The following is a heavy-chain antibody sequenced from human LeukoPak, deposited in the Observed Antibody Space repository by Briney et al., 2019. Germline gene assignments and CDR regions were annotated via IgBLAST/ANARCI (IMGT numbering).Heavy chain of an antibody. D-gene: IGHD6-19*01. V-gene: IGHV3-30-3*01. CDR1: GFTFSSYA. CDR3: ARDPYSSGWYKDAFDI. CDR2: ISYDGSNK. Sequence: PGGSLRLSCAASGFTFSSYAMHWVRQAPGKGLEWVAVISYDGSNKYYADSVKGRFTIPRDNSKNTLYLQMNSLRAEDTAVYYCARDPYSSGWYKDAFDIWGQGTMVTVSS. J-gene: IGHJ3*02.